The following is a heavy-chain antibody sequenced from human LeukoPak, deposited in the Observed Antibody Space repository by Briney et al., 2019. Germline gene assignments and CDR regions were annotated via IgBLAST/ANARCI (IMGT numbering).Heavy chain of an antibody. CDR1: GGSIRSYY. V-gene: IGHV4-59*01. CDR2: MYYTGTT. CDR3: ARGAWIQLWLLDY. D-gene: IGHD5-18*01. J-gene: IGHJ4*02. Sequence: SETLSLTCAVSGGSIRSYYWSWIRQPPGKGLEWIGYMYYTGTTNYNPSLKSRVTISVDTSKNQFSLKLSSVTAADTAVYYCARGAWIQLWLLDYWGQGTLVTVSS.